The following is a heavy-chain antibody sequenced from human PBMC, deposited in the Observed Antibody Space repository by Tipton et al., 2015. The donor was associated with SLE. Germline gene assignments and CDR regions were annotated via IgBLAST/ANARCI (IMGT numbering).Heavy chain of an antibody. CDR3: AKDQSTYPPGISWN. CDR1: EFTFSRYA. Sequence: SLRLSCAASEFTFSRYAMSWVRQAPGKGLEWVSGINWNGGNTGYVDSVKGRFTISRDNSKNTLYLQMNSLRAEDTAVYYCAKDQSTYPPGISWNWGQGALFTSSS. J-gene: IGHJ4*02. CDR2: INWNGGNT. D-gene: IGHD6-13*01. V-gene: IGHV3-20*04.